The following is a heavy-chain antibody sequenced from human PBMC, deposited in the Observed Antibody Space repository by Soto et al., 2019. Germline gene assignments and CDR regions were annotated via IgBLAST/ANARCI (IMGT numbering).Heavy chain of an antibody. Sequence: GGSLRLSCAASGFTFSSYAMSWVRQAPGKGLEWVSAISGSGGSTYYADSVKGRFTISRDNSKNTLYLQMNSLRAEDTAVYYCAKDLDYYGSGSYANWFDPRAQRTPVTVSS. D-gene: IGHD3-10*01. CDR2: ISGSGGST. CDR1: GFTFSSYA. J-gene: IGHJ5*02. CDR3: AKDLDYYGSGSYANWFDP. V-gene: IGHV3-23*01.